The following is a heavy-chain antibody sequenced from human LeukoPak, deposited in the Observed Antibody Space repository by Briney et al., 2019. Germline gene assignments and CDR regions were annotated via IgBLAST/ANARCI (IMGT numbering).Heavy chain of an antibody. V-gene: IGHV4-59*03. CDR3: AAESERWLVRS. Sequence: SETLSLTCTVSGGSISSYYWSWIRQPPGKGLEWVGQIYYSGGTNYNPSLKSRVSISIDTSKNLFSLKLNSVTAADTAVYYCAAESERWLVRSWGQGTLVTVSS. CDR1: GGSISSYY. CDR2: IYYSGGT. J-gene: IGHJ4*02. D-gene: IGHD6-19*01.